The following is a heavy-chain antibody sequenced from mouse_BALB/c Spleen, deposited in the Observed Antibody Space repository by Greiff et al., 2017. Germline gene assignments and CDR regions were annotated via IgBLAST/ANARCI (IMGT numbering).Heavy chain of an antibody. Sequence: EVHLVESGGGLVKPGGSLKLSCAASGFTFSSYTMSWVRQTPEKRLEWVATISSGGSYTYYPDSVKGRFTISRDNAKNTLYLQMSSLKSEDTAMYYCTREGITNFDYWGQGTTLTVSS. D-gene: IGHD1-1*01. CDR3: TREGITNFDY. CDR2: ISSGGSYT. CDR1: GFTFSSYT. V-gene: IGHV5-6-4*01. J-gene: IGHJ2*01.